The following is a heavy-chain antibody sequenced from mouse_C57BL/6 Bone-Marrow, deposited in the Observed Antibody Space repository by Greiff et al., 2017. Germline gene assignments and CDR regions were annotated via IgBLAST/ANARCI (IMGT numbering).Heavy chain of an antibody. CDR1: GYTFTSYG. CDR2: IYPRSGNT. CDR3: ARRRRGGPLFDY. Sequence: QVHVKQSGAELARPGASVKLSCKASGYTFTSYGISWVKQRTGQGLEWIGEIYPRSGNTYYNEKFKGKATLTADKSSSTAYMELRSLTSEDSAVYFCARRRRGGPLFDYRGQGTTLTVSS. J-gene: IGHJ2*01. V-gene: IGHV1-81*01.